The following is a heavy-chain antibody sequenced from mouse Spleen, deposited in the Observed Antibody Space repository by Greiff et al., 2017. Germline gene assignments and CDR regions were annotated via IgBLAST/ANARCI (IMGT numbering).Heavy chain of an antibody. CDR3: ARDYYGSSHYYAMDY. CDR1: GFNIKDYY. D-gene: IGHD1-1*01. V-gene: IGHV14-2*01. Sequence: EVNVVESGAELVKPGASVKLSCTASGFNIKDYYMHWVKQRTEQGLEWIGRIDPEDGETKYAPKFQGKATITADTSSNTAYLQLSSLTSEDTAVYYCARDYYGSSHYYAMDYWGQGTSVTVSS. CDR2: IDPEDGET. J-gene: IGHJ4*01.